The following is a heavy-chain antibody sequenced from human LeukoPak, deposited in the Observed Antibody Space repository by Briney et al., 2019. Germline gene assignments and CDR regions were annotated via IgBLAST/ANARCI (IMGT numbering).Heavy chain of an antibody. V-gene: IGHV1-24*01. J-gene: IGHJ3*02. Sequence: ASVKVSCKVSGYTLTELSMHWVRQAPGKGLGWRGGFDPEDGETIYAQKFQGRVTMTEDTSTDTAYMELSSLRSEDTAVYYCAIPSPVAFDIWGEGTIVTVSS. CDR2: FDPEDGET. CDR3: AIPSPVAFDI. D-gene: IGHD2-2*01. CDR1: GYTLTELS.